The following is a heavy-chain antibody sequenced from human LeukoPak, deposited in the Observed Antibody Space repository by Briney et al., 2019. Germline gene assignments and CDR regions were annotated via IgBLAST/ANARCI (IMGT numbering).Heavy chain of an antibody. V-gene: IGHV3-23*01. CDR1: GFTSKNYA. CDR3: AKGSAQYYFDS. J-gene: IGHJ4*02. Sequence: GGSLRPSCAASGFTSKNYAMYWVRQAPGKGLEWVSAIIESGESTYYTDSVKGRFTISRDNSKNTLYLQMNSLRAEDTAFYYCAKGSAQYYFDSWGQGTLVTVSS. CDR2: IIESGEST. D-gene: IGHD3-10*01.